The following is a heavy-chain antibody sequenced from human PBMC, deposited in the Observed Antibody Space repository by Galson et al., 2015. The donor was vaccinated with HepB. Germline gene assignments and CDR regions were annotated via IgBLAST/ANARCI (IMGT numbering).Heavy chain of an antibody. CDR1: GFTFSSYG. CDR3: AKDQYSGSYYPLY. Sequence: SLRLSCAASGFTFSSYGMHWVRQAPGKGLEWVAAISYDGSNKYYGDSVKGRFTISRDNSKNTLYLQMNSLSVEDTAVYYCAKDQYSGSYYPLYWGQGTQVTASS. CDR2: ISYDGSNK. V-gene: IGHV3-30*18. J-gene: IGHJ4*02. D-gene: IGHD1-26*01.